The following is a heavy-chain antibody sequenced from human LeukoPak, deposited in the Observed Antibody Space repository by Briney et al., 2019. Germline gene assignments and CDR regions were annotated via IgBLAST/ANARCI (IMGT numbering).Heavy chain of an antibody. J-gene: IGHJ5*02. CDR1: GYTFTSYG. CDR3: ARVSGYCSSTSGKCWFDP. Sequence: ASVKVSCKASGYTFTSYGISWVRQAPGQGLEWMGWTSAYNGNTNYAQKLQGRATMTTDTSTSTAYMELRSLRSDDTAVYYCARVSGYCSSTSGKCWFDPWGQGTLVTVSS. D-gene: IGHD2-2*03. CDR2: TSAYNGNT. V-gene: IGHV1-18*01.